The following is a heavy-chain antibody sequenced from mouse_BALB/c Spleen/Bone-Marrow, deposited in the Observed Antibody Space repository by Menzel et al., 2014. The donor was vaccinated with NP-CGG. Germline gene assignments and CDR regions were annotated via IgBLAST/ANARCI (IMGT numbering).Heavy chain of an antibody. CDR1: GYTFSNYW. Sequence: VQLVESGAELVRPGSSVKISCKASGYTFSNYWMNWMKQRPGQGLEWIGQIYPGDGDTNYIGKFTGKATLTADKSSSTAYMQLSSLTSEDSAVYFCASRGDYSDAMDYWGQGTSVTVSS. D-gene: IGHD1-1*01. CDR3: ASRGDYSDAMDY. CDR2: IYPGDGDT. V-gene: IGHV1-80*01. J-gene: IGHJ4*01.